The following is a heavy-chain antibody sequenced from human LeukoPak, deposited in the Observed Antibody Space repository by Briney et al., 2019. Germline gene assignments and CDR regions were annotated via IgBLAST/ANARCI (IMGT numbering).Heavy chain of an antibody. V-gene: IGHV3-23*01. Sequence: GGSLRLSCAASGFTFSSYAMSWVRQAPGKGLEWVSAISGSGGSTYYADSVKGRFTISRDNSKNKLYLQMNSLRAEDTAVYYCARRPAGFWSGYPYYFDYWGQGTLVTVSS. CDR2: ISGSGGST. CDR1: GFTFSSYA. D-gene: IGHD3-3*01. J-gene: IGHJ4*02. CDR3: ARRPAGFWSGYPYYFDY.